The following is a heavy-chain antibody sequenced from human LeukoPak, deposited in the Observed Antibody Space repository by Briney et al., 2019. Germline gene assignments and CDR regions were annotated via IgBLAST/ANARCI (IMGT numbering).Heavy chain of an antibody. CDR3: ARDRGGGVFDI. D-gene: IGHD3-16*01. CDR2: IYYSGIT. CDR1: GGSISSGGYY. Sequence: SETLSLTCTVSGGSISSGGYYWSWIRQHPGKGLEWIGYIYYSGITYYNPSLKSRATISVDTSKNQFSLKLSSVTAADTAVYYCARDRGGGVFDIWGQGTIVTVSS. J-gene: IGHJ3*02. V-gene: IGHV4-31*03.